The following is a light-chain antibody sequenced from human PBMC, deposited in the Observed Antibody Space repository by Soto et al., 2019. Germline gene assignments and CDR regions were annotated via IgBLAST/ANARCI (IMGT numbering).Light chain of an antibody. V-gene: IGKV1-5*01. J-gene: IGKJ1*01. CDR2: DAS. Sequence: DIQMTQSPSFVSASVAGRVTIACRASQGISTWVVWYQQKPGKAPKLLIYDASSLESGVPSRFSGSGSGTEFTLTISSLQPDDFATYYCQQYNNYSTFGQGTKVDNK. CDR3: QQYNNYST. CDR1: QGISTW.